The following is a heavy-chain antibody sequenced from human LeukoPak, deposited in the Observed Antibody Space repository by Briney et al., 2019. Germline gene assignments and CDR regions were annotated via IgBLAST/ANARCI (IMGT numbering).Heavy chain of an antibody. J-gene: IGHJ5*02. V-gene: IGHV4-30-2*01. CDR2: IYHSGST. Sequence: SGTLSLTCAVSGGSFGSGGYSWGWLGQRPGTGLEWIGYIYHSGSTYYNPSLKSRVTISVDRSKNQFSLKLSSVTAADTAVYYCARGPLLLWFGELLFNWFDPWGQGTLVTVSS. CDR1: GGSFGSGGYS. CDR3: ARGPLLLWFGELLFNWFDP. D-gene: IGHD3-10*01.